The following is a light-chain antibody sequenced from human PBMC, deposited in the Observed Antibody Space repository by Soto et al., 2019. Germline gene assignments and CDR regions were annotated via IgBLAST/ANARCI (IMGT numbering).Light chain of an antibody. V-gene: IGKV3-15*01. CDR1: QSVSSN. J-gene: IGKJ1*01. Sequence: EIVMTQSPATLSVSPGERATLSCRASQSVSSNLAWYQQKPGQAPRLLIYGASTRATGIPARFGGSGSETEFTLTISSLQSEDFAVYFCQQYNIWPLWTFGQGTKV. CDR3: QQYNIWPLWT. CDR2: GAS.